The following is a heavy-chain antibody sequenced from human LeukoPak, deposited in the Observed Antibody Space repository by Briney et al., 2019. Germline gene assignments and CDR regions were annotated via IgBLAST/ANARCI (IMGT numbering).Heavy chain of an antibody. V-gene: IGHV4-31*03. CDR2: IYYSGST. CDR3: ARGSKAAPGTFDY. J-gene: IGHJ4*02. CDR1: GGSISSGGYY. D-gene: IGHD6-13*01. Sequence: SETLSLTCTVSGGSISSGGYYWSWIRQHPGKGLEWIGYIYYSGSTYYNPSLKSRVTISVDTSKNQFSLKLSSVTAADTAVYYCARGSKAAPGTFDYWGQGTPVTVSS.